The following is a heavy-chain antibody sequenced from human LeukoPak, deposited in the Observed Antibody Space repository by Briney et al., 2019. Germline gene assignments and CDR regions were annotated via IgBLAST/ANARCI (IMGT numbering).Heavy chain of an antibody. CDR3: AVTGGIQLWPPPSSAFDI. D-gene: IGHD5-18*01. CDR1: GFTFSDYY. CDR2: ISSSGSTI. V-gene: IGHV3-11*01. J-gene: IGHJ3*02. Sequence: GGSLRLSCAASGFTFSDYYMSWIRQAPGKGLEWVSYISSSGSTIYYADSVKGRFTISRDNAKNSLYLQMNSLRAEDTAVYYCAVTGGIQLWPPPSSAFDIWGQGTMVSVSS.